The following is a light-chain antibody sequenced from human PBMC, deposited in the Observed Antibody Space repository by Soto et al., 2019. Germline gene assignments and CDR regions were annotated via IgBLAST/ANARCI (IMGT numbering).Light chain of an antibody. CDR1: SSDVGGYNY. J-gene: IGLJ1*01. CDR2: EVT. Sequence: QLVLTQPPSASGSPGQSVTISCTGTSSDVGGYNYVSWYQQHPGKAPKLMIYEVTQRAAGVPHRFSGSKSGNTASLTVSGLQTEDEADYYCASYAGSSNVFGTGTKLTVL. V-gene: IGLV2-8*01. CDR3: ASYAGSSNV.